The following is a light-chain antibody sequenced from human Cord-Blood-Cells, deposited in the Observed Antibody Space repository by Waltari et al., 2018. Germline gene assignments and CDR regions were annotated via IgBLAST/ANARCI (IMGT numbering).Light chain of an antibody. V-gene: IGLV2-14*01. Sequence: QSALTQPASVSGSPGQSITISCTGTSSDVGGYNYVSWYQQHPGKAPKLMIYDVSKRPSGVSNRFSGSKSGNTASLTISGLQAADEADYYCSSYTSSSTNWVFGGGTKLTVL. CDR1: SSDVGGYNY. CDR2: DVS. J-gene: IGLJ3*02. CDR3: SSYTSSSTNWV.